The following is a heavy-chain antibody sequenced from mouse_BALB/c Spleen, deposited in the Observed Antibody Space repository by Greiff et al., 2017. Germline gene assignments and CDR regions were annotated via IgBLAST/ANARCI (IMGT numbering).Heavy chain of an antibody. CDR1: GFSLSTSGMG. V-gene: IGHV8-8*01. D-gene: IGHD2-1*01. J-gene: IGHJ4*01. CDR2: IWWDDDK. CDR3: ARPGNSYAMDY. Sequence: QHSQTLSLTCSFSGFSLSTSGMGVGWIRQPSGKGLEWLAHIWWDDDKYYNPSLKSRLTISKDTSRNQVFLKITSVDTADTATYYCARPGNSYAMDYWGQGTSVTVSS.